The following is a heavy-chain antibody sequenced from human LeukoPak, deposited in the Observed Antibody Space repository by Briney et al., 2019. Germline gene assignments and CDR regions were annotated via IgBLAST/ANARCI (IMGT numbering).Heavy chain of an antibody. Sequence: ASVKVSCKASGYTFTSYGISWVRQAPGQGLEWMGWIGAYNGNTNYAQKLQGRVTMTTDTSTSTAYMELRSLRSDDTAVYYCARMYSSSWYDYYYYMDVWGKGTTVTVSS. CDR1: GYTFTSYG. V-gene: IGHV1-18*01. J-gene: IGHJ6*03. CDR2: IGAYNGNT. D-gene: IGHD6-13*01. CDR3: ARMYSSSWYDYYYYMDV.